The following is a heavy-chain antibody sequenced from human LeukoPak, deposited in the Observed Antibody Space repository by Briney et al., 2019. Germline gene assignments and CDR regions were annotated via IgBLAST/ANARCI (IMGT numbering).Heavy chain of an antibody. CDR1: GGSISSYY. CDR2: IYYSGST. J-gene: IGHJ3*02. V-gene: IGHV4-59*01. CDR3: ATSSTSLGAFDI. Sequence: SETLSLTCTVSGGSISSYYWSWIRQPPGKGLEWIGYIYYSGSTNYNPSLKSRVTISVDTSKNQFSLTPSSVTAADTAVYYCATSSTSLGAFDIWGQGTMVTVSS. D-gene: IGHD2-2*01.